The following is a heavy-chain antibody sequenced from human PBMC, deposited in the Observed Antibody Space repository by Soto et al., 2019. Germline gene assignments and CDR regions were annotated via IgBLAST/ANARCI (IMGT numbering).Heavy chain of an antibody. CDR2: MNPNSGNT. CDR3: ARSIVVVTALDY. J-gene: IGHJ4*02. CDR1: GDTFTSYD. D-gene: IGHD2-21*02. Sequence: ASVKVSCKASGDTFTSYDINWVRQATGQGLEWMGWMNPNSGNTGYAQKFQGRVTMTRNTSISTAYMELSSLRSEDTAVYDCARSIVVVTALDYWGQGTLVTVSS. V-gene: IGHV1-8*01.